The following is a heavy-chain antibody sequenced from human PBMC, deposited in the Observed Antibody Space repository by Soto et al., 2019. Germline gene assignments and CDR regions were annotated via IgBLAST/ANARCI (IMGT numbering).Heavy chain of an antibody. CDR1: GDSINNRSYY. CDR3: ARQRTSVVTQAYFDS. CDR2: IYYSGST. V-gene: IGHV4-39*01. D-gene: IGHD2-21*02. J-gene: IGHJ4*02. Sequence: PSETLSLTCTVTGDSINNRSYYWGWIRQPPGKGLEWIGSIYYSGSTYNNPSLKSRVSMSVDTSKNQFSLKLRSVTAADTALYYCARQRTSVVTQAYFDSWGQGSLVTGSS.